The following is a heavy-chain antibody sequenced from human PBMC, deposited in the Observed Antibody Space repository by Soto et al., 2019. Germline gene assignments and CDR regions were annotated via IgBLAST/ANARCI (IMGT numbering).Heavy chain of an antibody. V-gene: IGHV3-23*01. CDR2: ITGSGGST. J-gene: IGHJ5*02. CDR1: GFTFSNYA. CDR3: AKEPIVVVVGATTWFDP. D-gene: IGHD2-15*01. Sequence: GGSLRLSCAASGFTFSNYAMSWVRQAPGKGLEWVSAITGSGGSTYYADSVKGRFTISRDNSKNTLYLQMNSLRAEDTAVYYCAKEPIVVVVGATTWFDPWGQGTLVTVSS.